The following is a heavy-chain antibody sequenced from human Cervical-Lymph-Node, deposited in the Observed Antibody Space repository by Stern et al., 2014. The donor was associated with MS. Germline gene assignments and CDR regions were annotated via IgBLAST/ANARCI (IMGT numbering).Heavy chain of an antibody. CDR1: GYTFTGYY. CDR2: INPKNGGT. D-gene: IGHD2-15*01. V-gene: IGHV1-2*06. J-gene: IGHJ1*01. CDR3: ARDSVVEDLDS. Sequence: VQLVESGAEMKKPGASVRVSCKTSGYTFTGYYVHWVRQAPGQGLEWMGRINPKNGGTNAVQKFQDRVTMTRDTSINTAYLELSELTSDDTAVYFCARDSVVEDLDSWGQGTLVIVSS.